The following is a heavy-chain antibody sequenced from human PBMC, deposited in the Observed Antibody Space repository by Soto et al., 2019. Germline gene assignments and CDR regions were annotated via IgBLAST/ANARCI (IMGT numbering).Heavy chain of an antibody. CDR3: AGGVGGNSRFDY. J-gene: IGHJ4*02. D-gene: IGHD2-21*02. Sequence: QVQLQQWGAGLLKPSETLSLTCAVYGGSFSGYYWSWIRQPPGKGLEWIGEINHSGSTNYNPSLKRRVIISVRTAKSQFSLKLRSVTAADTGVYYCAGGVGGNSRFDYWGQGTLVTVSS. CDR1: GGSFSGYY. V-gene: IGHV4-34*01. CDR2: INHSGST.